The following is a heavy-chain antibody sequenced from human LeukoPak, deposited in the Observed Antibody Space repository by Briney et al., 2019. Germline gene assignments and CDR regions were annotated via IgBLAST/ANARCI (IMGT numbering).Heavy chain of an antibody. J-gene: IGHJ3*02. CDR1: GGSISSYY. CDR2: IYYSGST. V-gene: IGHV4-59*08. D-gene: IGHD4-17*01. Sequence: PSETLSLTCTVSGGSISSYYWSWIRQPPGKGLEWIGYIYYSGSTNYNPSLKSRVTISVDTSKNQFSLKLSSVTAADTAVYYCARHKLTTVTVDAFDIWGQGTMVTVSS. CDR3: ARHKLTTVTVDAFDI.